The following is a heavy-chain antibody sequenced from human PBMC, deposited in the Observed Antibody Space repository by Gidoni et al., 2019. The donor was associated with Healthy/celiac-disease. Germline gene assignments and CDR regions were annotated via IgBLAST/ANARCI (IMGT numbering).Heavy chain of an antibody. V-gene: IGHV3-21*01. Sequence: EVQLVESGGCLVKPGGSLSISCEASEFTFRRYRMNWVRQAPGKGLEWFSSISSSSYIYYADSVKGRFTISRDNAKISLYLQMNSLRAEDTAVYYCARGKTIFGVVISFGDAFDIWGQVTMVTVSS. J-gene: IGHJ3*02. CDR1: EFTFRRYR. D-gene: IGHD3-3*01. CDR2: ISSSSYI. CDR3: ARGKTIFGVVISFGDAFDI.